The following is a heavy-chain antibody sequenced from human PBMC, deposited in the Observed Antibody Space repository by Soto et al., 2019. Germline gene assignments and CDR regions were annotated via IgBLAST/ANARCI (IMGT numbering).Heavy chain of an antibody. J-gene: IGHJ3*02. V-gene: IGHV3-21*01. Sequence: PGGSLRLSCAASGFTFSSYSMNWVRQAPGKGLEWVSSISSSSSYIYYADSVKGRFTISRDNAKNSLYLQMNSLRAEDTAVYYCAREYVEYLGYFSGGSCQKGGAFDIWGQGTMVTGSS. CDR3: AREYVEYLGYFSGGSCQKGGAFDI. D-gene: IGHD2-15*01. CDR2: ISSSSSYI. CDR1: GFTFSSYS.